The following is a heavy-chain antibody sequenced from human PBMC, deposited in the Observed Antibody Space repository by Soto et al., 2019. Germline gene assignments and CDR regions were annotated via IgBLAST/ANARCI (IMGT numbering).Heavy chain of an antibody. J-gene: IGHJ6*02. CDR3: ATLDNYFTPTPPDV. CDR1: GYIFVNYG. CDR2: ISPYSGNT. V-gene: IGHV1-18*01. Sequence: QVQLVQSGDEVRKPGSSVKVSCKASGYIFVNYGIAWVRQAPGQGLEWMGWISPYSGNTHYASKVQGSLTLTTDTPTTPAYTALGSLPSDDTAVYYCATLDNYFTPTPPDVWGQGTTVTVSS. D-gene: IGHD2-2*03.